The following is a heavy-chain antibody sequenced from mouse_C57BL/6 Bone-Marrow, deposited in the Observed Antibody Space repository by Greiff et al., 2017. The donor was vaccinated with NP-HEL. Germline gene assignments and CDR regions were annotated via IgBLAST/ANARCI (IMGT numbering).Heavy chain of an antibody. D-gene: IGHD2-4*01. CDR1: GYAFSSYW. CDR2: IYPGDGDT. V-gene: IGHV1-80*01. Sequence: VQLQQSGAELVKPGASVKISCKASGYAFSSYWMNWVKQRPGKGLEWIGQIYPGDGDTNYNGKFKGKATLTADKSSSTAYMQLSSLTSEDSAVYFCAVADDYDGEFAYWGQGTLVTVSA. J-gene: IGHJ3*01. CDR3: AVADDYDGEFAY.